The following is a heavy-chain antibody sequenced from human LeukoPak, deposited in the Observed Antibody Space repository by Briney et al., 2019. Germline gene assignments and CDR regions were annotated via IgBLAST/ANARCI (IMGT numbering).Heavy chain of an antibody. CDR3: AKNYESGRGVPYGMDV. V-gene: IGHV3-23*01. D-gene: IGHD3-10*01. CDR1: GFTFSSYA. J-gene: IGHJ6*02. CDR2: IGSGSGGTT. Sequence: GGSLRLSCAASGFTFSSYAMRWVRQAPGKGLEWVSAIGSGSGGTTIYADSVKGRFTISRDNSKNTLYLQMSSLRGEDTAVYYCAKNYESGRGVPYGMDVWGQGTTVTVSS.